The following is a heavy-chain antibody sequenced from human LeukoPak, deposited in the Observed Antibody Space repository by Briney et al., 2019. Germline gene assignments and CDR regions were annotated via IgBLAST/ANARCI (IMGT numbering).Heavy chain of an antibody. CDR3: ARDSLMVRGVSYFDY. CDR1: GGSISSGDYY. D-gene: IGHD3-10*01. J-gene: IGHJ4*02. V-gene: IGHV4-30-4*08. CDR2: IYYSGST. Sequence: SQTLSLTCTVSGGSISSGDYYWSWIRQPPGKGLEWIGYIYYSGSTYYNPSLKSRVTKSVDTSKNQFSLKLSSVTAADTAVYYCARDSLMVRGVSYFDYWGQGTLVTVSS.